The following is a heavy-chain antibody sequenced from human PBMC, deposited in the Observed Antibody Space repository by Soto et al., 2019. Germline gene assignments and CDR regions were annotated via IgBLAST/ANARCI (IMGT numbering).Heavy chain of an antibody. CDR3: ARQGRSGSYYYYYGMDV. J-gene: IGHJ6*02. V-gene: IGHV4-39*01. CDR2: IYYSGST. Sequence: SETLSLTCTVSGGSISSSSYYWGWIRQPPGKGLEWIGSIYYSGSTYYNPSLKSRVTISVDTSKNQFSLKLSSVTAADTAVYYCARQGRSGSYYYYYGMDVWGQGTTVTVSS. CDR1: GGSISSSSYY. D-gene: IGHD1-26*01.